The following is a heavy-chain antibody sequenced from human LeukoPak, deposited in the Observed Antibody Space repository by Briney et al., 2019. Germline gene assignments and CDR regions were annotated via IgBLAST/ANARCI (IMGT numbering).Heavy chain of an antibody. D-gene: IGHD5-18*01. V-gene: IGHV4-39*01. CDR2: IYYSGST. CDR1: GGSISSSSYY. J-gene: IGHJ4*02. Sequence: SETLSLTCTVSGGSISSSSYYWGWIRQPPGKGREWIGSIYYSGSTYYNPSLKSRCTISVDTSKNQFSLKLSSVTAADTAVYYCARQAGGYSYGYVSPYYFDYWGQGTLVTVSS. CDR3: ARQAGGYSYGYVSPYYFDY.